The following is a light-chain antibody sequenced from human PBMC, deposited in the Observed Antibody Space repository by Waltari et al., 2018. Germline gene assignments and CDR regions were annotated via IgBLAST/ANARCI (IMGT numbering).Light chain of an antibody. CDR3: QVWDSSSDHHWV. CDR2: YDS. Sequence: SYVLTQPPSVSVAPGKTARITCGGNNIGSKSVPWYQQKPGQAPVLVIYYDSDRPSGIPERFSGSNSGNTATLTISRVEAGDEADYYCQVWDSSSDHHWVFGGGTKLTVL. V-gene: IGLV3-21*04. CDR1: NIGSKS. J-gene: IGLJ3*02.